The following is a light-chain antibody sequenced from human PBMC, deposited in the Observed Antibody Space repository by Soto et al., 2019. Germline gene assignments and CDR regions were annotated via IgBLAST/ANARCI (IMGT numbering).Light chain of an antibody. CDR3: QQYNHWPLYT. CDR2: DAS. J-gene: IGKJ2*01. V-gene: IGKV3-15*01. CDR1: QSVSRN. Sequence: EVVMTQSPATLSLSPGVRATLSCRARQSVSRNLAWYQQRPGRAPRLLIYDASTKATNIPTRFSGSGSGTEFTLTISSLQSEDFAVYYCQQYNHWPLYTFGQGTKLEIK.